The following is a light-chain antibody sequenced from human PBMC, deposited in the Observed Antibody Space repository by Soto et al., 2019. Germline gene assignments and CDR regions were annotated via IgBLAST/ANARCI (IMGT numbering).Light chain of an antibody. V-gene: IGLV2-8*01. J-gene: IGLJ1*01. Sequence: LTQPPPASGSPGQSVAISCTGTSSDVGGYNYVSWYQQHPGKAPKLMIYEISKRPSGVPDRFSGSKSGNTASLTVSGLQAEDEADYYCSSYAGTHIVFGTGTKVTVL. CDR3: SSYAGTHIV. CDR2: EIS. CDR1: SSDVGGYNY.